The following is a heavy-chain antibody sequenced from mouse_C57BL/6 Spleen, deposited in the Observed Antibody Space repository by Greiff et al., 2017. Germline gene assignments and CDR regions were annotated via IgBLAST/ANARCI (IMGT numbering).Heavy chain of an antibody. V-gene: IGHV14-4*01. D-gene: IGHD1-1*01. CDR2: IDPANGGT. Sequence: VQLQQSGAELVRPGASVKLSCTASGFNIKDDYMHWVKQRPEQGLEWIGWIDPANGGTDSASKFQGKATITADPSSNPAYLQLSSLTSEDTAVYYCTTLGSSYAYYYAMDYWGQGTSVTVSS. CDR1: GFNIKDDY. CDR3: TTLGSSYAYYYAMDY. J-gene: IGHJ4*01.